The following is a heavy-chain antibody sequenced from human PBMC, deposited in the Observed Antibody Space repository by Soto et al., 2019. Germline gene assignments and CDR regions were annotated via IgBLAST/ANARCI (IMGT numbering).Heavy chain of an antibody. CDR1: GFTFTSSA. D-gene: IGHD3-3*01. CDR2: IVVGSGNT. V-gene: IGHV1-58*01. J-gene: IGHJ6*02. Sequence: ASVKVSCKASGFTFTSSAVQWVRQARGQRLEWIGWIVVGSGNTNYAQKFQERVTITRDMSTSTAYMELSSLRSEDTAVYYCAADLTLTYDFWSGYSRGYGMDVWGQGTTGTVSS. CDR3: AADLTLTYDFWSGYSRGYGMDV.